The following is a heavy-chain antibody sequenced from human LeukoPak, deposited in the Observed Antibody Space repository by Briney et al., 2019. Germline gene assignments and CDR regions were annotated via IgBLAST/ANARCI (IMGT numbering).Heavy chain of an antibody. CDR1: GGTFSSYA. Sequence: GASVKVSCKASGGTFSSYAISWVRQAPGQGLEWMGGIIPIFGTANYAQKFQGRVTITADESTSTAYMELSSLRSEDTAVYYCARATRGIAAPWFDPWGQGTLVTVSS. CDR3: ARATRGIAAPWFDP. CDR2: IIPIFGTA. J-gene: IGHJ5*02. V-gene: IGHV1-69*13. D-gene: IGHD6-6*01.